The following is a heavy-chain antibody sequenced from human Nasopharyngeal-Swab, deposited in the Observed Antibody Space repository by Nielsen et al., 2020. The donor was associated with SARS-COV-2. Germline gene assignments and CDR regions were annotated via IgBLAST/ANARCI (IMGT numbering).Heavy chain of an antibody. J-gene: IGHJ6*02. V-gene: IGHV4-4*02. CDR3: ARGHYYGSGSYYSPSLYYGMDV. D-gene: IGHD3-10*01. CDR2: IYHSGST. Sequence: VRQAPGKGLEWIGEIYHSGSTNYNPSLKSRVTISVDKSKNQFSLQLNSVTPEDTAVYYCARGHYYGSGSYYSPSLYYGMDVWGQGTTVTVSS.